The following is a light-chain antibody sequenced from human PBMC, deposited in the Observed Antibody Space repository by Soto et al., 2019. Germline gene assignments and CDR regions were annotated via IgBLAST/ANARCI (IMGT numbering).Light chain of an antibody. V-gene: IGKV1-5*01. CDR2: DAS. CDR1: QTIRNY. Sequence: DIQMTQSPSTLSAFVGDRVTITCRASQTIRNYLAWYQQKPGKAPDLLIYDASSLENEVPSRFSGSGFGTEFTLTISSLQPDDYATYYCQQYGLQGTFGQGTKVDI. CDR3: QQYGLQGT. J-gene: IGKJ1*01.